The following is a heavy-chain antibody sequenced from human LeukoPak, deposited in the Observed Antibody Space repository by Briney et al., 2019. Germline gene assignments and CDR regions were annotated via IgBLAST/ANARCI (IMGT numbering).Heavy chain of an antibody. CDR3: ARTYSVSYWYFDP. CDR1: GGSISSYY. Sequence: SETLSLTCTVSGGSISSYYWSWIRQPPGKGLEWIGYIYTSGSTNYNPSLKSRVTISVDTSKNQFSLKLSSVTAADTAVYYCARTYSVSYWYFDPWGRGTLVTVSS. J-gene: IGHJ2*01. V-gene: IGHV4-4*09. CDR2: IYTSGST. D-gene: IGHD6-13*01.